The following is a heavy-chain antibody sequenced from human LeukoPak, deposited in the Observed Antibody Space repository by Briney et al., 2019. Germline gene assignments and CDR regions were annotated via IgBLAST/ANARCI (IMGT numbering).Heavy chain of an antibody. CDR3: ARGAIAVAGTSAPFDY. Sequence: NSSETLSLTCAVYGGSFSGYYWSWIRQPPGKGLEWIAEIHHSGSTKYNPSLQSRVTISMDTSKNQFSLKLSSVTAADTAVYYCARGAIAVAGTSAPFDYWGQGTLVTVSS. CDR1: GGSFSGYY. D-gene: IGHD6-19*01. V-gene: IGHV4-34*01. CDR2: IHHSGST. J-gene: IGHJ4*02.